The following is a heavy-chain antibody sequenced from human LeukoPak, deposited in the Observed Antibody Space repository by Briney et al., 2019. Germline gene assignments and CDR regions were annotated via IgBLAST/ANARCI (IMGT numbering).Heavy chain of an antibody. CDR3: ARGYRPHTSGWDY. CDR2: TYYSGST. Sequence: SETLSLTCTVSGGSIRSYYWSWIRQPPGKGLEWIGYTYYSGSTNYSPSLKSRVTISVDTSKNQFSLKLSSVTAADTALYYCARGYRPHTSGWDYWGQGTLVTVSS. J-gene: IGHJ4*02. CDR1: GGSIRSYY. D-gene: IGHD6-19*01. V-gene: IGHV4-59*01.